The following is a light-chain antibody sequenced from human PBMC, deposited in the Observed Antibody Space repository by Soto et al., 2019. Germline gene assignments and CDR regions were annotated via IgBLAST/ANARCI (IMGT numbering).Light chain of an antibody. J-gene: IGLJ1*01. Sequence: QSALTQPASVSGSPGQSITITCSGTTSDVGTYNLVSWYQHHPGKAPKVIIFEGSKRPSGVSDRFSGSKSGNTASLTISGLLAEDEADYYCCSFAGRSPPNSVFGTGTKVTVL. CDR1: TSDVGTYNL. CDR3: CSFAGRSPPNSV. CDR2: EGS. V-gene: IGLV2-23*01.